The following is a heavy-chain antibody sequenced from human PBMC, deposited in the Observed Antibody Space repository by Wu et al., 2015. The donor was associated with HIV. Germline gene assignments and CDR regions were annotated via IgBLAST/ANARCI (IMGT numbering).Heavy chain of an antibody. CDR3: ARGRYSSGWYLLHYFDY. CDR1: GESFSGYY. CDR2: VNHSGTS. J-gene: IGHJ4*02. D-gene: IGHD6-19*01. Sequence: QVQLQQWGAGLLKPSETLSLTCAVYGESFSGYYWSWLRQPPGKGLEWIGEVNHSGTSTYNASLKSRVIVSADTSKNQFSLKLTSVTAADTALYFCARGRYSSGWYLLHYFDYWGQGTLVTVSS. V-gene: IGHV4-34*01.